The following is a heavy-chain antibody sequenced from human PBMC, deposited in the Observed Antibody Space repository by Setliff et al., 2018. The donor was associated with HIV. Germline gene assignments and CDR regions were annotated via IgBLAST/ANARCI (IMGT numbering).Heavy chain of an antibody. V-gene: IGHV3-30*02. CDR3: VKGQFLEWFNWFDP. Sequence: GGSLRLSCAASGFTFSSYGMHWVRQAPGKGLEWVAFIRSDGNNKYYADSVKGRFTISRDNAKNTLYLQMSSLRSEDTAVYYCVKGQFLEWFNWFDPWGQGTLVTVSS. CDR1: GFTFSSYG. J-gene: IGHJ5*02. D-gene: IGHD3-3*01. CDR2: IRSDGNNK.